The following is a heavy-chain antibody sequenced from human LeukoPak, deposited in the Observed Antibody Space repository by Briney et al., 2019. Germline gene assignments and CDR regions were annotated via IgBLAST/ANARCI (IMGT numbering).Heavy chain of an antibody. D-gene: IGHD3-3*01. CDR2: ISSSSSTI. Sequence: GGSLRLSCAASGFTFSSYSMNWVRQAPGKGLEWVSYISSSSSTIYYADSVKGRFTISRDNAKNSLYLQMNSLRAEDTAVYYCARVGTYYDFWSGPDYYMDVWGKGTTVTVSS. CDR1: GFTFSSYS. V-gene: IGHV3-48*01. CDR3: ARVGTYYDFWSGPDYYMDV. J-gene: IGHJ6*03.